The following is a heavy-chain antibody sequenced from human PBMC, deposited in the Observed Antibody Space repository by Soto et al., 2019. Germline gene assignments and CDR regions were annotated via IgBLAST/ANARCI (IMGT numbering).Heavy chain of an antibody. CDR3: ARETATAKKEGVEF. CDR2: INPNSGGT. D-gene: IGHD1-1*01. J-gene: IGHJ4*02. Sequence: ASVKVSCKASGYTFSDYYIHWVRQARGQGLEWMGWINPNSGGTKYAPKFQGGVTMTRDTSITTAYMELSRLRSGDTAVYYCARETATAKKEGVEFWGQGTLDHVSS. V-gene: IGHV1-2*02. CDR1: GYTFSDYY.